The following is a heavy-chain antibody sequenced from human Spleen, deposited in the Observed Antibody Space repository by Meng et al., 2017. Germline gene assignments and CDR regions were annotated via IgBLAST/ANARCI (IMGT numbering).Heavy chain of an antibody. CDR3: TRGSLSGLPTR. CDR1: GGSFSDYY. CDR2: INHRGST. Sequence: SETLSLTCVVSGGSFSDYYWSWIRQPPGKGLEWIGEINHRGSTNYNPSLKSRVTISLDTSKSQFSLKLNSVTAADTAVYYCTRGSLSGLPTRWGQGILVTVSS. V-gene: IGHV4-34*01. J-gene: IGHJ4*02. D-gene: IGHD3/OR15-3a*01.